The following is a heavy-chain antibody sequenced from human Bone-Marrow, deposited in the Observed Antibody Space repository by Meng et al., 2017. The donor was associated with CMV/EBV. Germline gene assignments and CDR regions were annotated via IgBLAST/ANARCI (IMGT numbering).Heavy chain of an antibody. J-gene: IGHJ4*02. CDR2: ISSSSSTI. Sequence: GESLKISCAASGFTFSNYSMNWVRQAPGKGLEWVSYISSSSSTIYYADSVKGRFTISRDNAKNSLYLQMNSLRAEDTAVYYCARVREWELSNSPFDYWGQGTLVTVSS. D-gene: IGHD1-26*01. V-gene: IGHV3-48*04. CDR1: GFTFSNYS. CDR3: ARVREWELSNSPFDY.